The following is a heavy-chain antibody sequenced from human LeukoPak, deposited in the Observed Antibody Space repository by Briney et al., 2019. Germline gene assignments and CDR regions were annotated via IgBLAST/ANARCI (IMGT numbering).Heavy chain of an antibody. CDR3: ATLAFGDTDS. CDR2: IKEDGSEK. J-gene: IGHJ4*02. D-gene: IGHD3-10*01. V-gene: IGHV3-7*03. Sequence: GGSLRLSCAASGSTFSSYWMIWVRQAPGKGLEWVANIKEDGSEKYYVDSVKGRFTISRDNSKNTLYLQMHSLGAEDTAVYYCATLAFGDTDSWGQGTLVTVAS. CDR1: GSTFSSYW.